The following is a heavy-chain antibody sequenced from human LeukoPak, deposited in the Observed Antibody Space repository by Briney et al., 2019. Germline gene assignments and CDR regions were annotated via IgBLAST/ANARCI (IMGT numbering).Heavy chain of an antibody. V-gene: IGHV1-46*01. Sequence: GASVKLSCKASGFTFTSIYMPWVRQAPGQGLEWMGIINPGGGSTSYAQKFQGRVTMTRDTSTSTVYMELSSLRSEDTAVYYCEREVRVFDYRGQGTLVTVSS. CDR2: INPGGGST. J-gene: IGHJ4*02. CDR1: GFTFTSIY. CDR3: EREVRVFDY.